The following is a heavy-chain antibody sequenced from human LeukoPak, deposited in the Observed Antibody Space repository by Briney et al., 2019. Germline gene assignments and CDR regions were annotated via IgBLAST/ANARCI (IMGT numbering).Heavy chain of an antibody. CDR2: IKQDGSEK. Sequence: GGSLRLSCAASGFTFSSYWMSWVRQAPGKGLEWVANIKQDGSEKYYVDSVKGRFTISRDNAKNSLYLQMNSLRAGDTAVYYCARGASYYDSSGYSDFDYWGQGTLVTVSS. D-gene: IGHD3-22*01. CDR1: GFTFSSYW. J-gene: IGHJ4*02. V-gene: IGHV3-7*04. CDR3: ARGASYYDSSGYSDFDY.